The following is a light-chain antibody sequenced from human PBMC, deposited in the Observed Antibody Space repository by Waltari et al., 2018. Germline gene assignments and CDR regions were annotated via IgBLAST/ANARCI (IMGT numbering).Light chain of an antibody. CDR3: QQYFSSPMT. V-gene: IGKV4-1*01. CDR2: WAS. J-gene: IGKJ1*01. Sequence: DIVITQTPPPLAASLGERASIKCKSSQSEFYRPSSKNYLAWYQQKPGQSPRLLIYWASTRESGVPERCSGGGAGTEFTLTISSLQADDVAVYYCQQYFSSPMTFGQGTKVEIK. CDR1: QSEFYRPSSKNY.